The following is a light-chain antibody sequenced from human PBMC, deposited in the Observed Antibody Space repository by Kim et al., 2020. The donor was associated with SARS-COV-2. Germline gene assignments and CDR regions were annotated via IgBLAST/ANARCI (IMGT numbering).Light chain of an antibody. CDR3: VQNNTYPIT. CDR2: GAS. CDR1: QDIRND. J-gene: IGKJ5*01. V-gene: IGKV1-17*01. Sequence: DIQMTQSPSSLSASVGDRVTITCRARQDIRNDLGWYQQNPGRAPKRLIYGASSLQSGVPSRFSGSGSGTEFTLTISSVQPEDFANNYSVQNNTYPITFGKGKRLEIK.